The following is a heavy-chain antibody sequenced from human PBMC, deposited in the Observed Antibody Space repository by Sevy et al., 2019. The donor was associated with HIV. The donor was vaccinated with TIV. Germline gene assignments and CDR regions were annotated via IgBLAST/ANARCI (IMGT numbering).Heavy chain of an antibody. J-gene: IGHJ6*02. Sequence: ASVKVSCKASGYIFTDYYIHWVRQAPGQGLEWMAWINSDSGVTNYAHKFQGEVTVTRDTSLSTAYLELTRLKSNDTAIYYCARLTTQPTSDLYGMDVWGQGTTVTVSS. CDR1: GYIFTDYY. CDR3: ARLTTQPTSDLYGMDV. CDR2: INSDSGVT. D-gene: IGHD4-17*01. V-gene: IGHV1-2*07.